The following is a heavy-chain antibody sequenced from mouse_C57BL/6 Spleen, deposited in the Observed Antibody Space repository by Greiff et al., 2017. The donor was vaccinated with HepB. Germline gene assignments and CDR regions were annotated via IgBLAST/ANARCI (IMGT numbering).Heavy chain of an antibody. CDR2: ISSGSSTI. Sequence: EVKLVESGGGLVKPGGSLTLSCAASGFTFSDYGMHWVRQAPEKGLEWVAYISSGSSTIYYADTVKGRFTISRDNAKNTLFLQMTSLRSEDTAMYYCAREKNLLLRYFDVWGTGTTVTVSS. J-gene: IGHJ1*03. CDR1: GFTFSDYG. CDR3: AREKNLLLRYFDV. V-gene: IGHV5-17*01. D-gene: IGHD1-1*01.